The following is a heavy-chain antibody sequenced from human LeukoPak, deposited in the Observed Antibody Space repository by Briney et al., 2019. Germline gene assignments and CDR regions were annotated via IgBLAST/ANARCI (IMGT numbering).Heavy chain of an antibody. CDR2: ISDSGGNT. CDR1: GFTFNTYA. CDR3: ARHRGPWLIDY. V-gene: IGHV3-23*01. Sequence: GGSLRLSCAASGFTFNTYAMSWVRQAPWERLQWVSGISDSGGNTYYADSVRGRFTISRDNSKNTLYLQMNSLRAEDTAVYYCARHRGPWLIDYWGQGTLVTVSS. J-gene: IGHJ4*02. D-gene: IGHD5-12*01.